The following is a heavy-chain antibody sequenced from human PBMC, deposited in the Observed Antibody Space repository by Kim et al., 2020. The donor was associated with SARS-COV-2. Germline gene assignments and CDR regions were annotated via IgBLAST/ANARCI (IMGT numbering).Heavy chain of an antibody. CDR1: GLTFGGYA. CDR2: IRSERYGETT. D-gene: IGHD3-22*01. Sequence: GGSLRLSCTTSGLTFGGYAMSWFRQAPGKGLEWVAFIRSERYGETTEYSASVKGRFTISRDDSKRIAYLQMNGLKTEDTAVYYCTSGPYYYDSAAYYHDYWGQGPLVTVSS. J-gene: IGHJ4*02. CDR3: TSGPYYYDSAAYYHDY. V-gene: IGHV3-49*03.